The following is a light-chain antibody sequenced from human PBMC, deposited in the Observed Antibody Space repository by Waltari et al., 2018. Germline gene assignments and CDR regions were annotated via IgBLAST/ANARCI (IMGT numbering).Light chain of an antibody. V-gene: IGKV1-8*01. CDR2: AAS. CDR1: QGISSY. CDR3: QQYYTNPLT. Sequence: TCRASQGISSYLAWYQQRPGKAPRLLVYAASTLQSGVPSRFSGSGSGTDFTLTIGCLQSEDFVSYYCQQYYTNPLTFGGGTKVEI. J-gene: IGKJ4*01.